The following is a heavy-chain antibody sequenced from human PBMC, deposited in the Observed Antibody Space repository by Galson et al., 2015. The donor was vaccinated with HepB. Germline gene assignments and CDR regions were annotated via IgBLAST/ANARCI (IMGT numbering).Heavy chain of an antibody. CDR3: ARLLGADGNYFFDP. Sequence: SLRLSCAASGFTFSSYSMNWVRQAPGRGLEWVSSIGVSTTSIYYADSVMGRFTISRDNAKNSLYLQMNNLRAEDTAVYYCARLLGADGNYFFDPWGQGTLVTVSS. CDR2: IGVSTTSI. V-gene: IGHV3-21*01. CDR1: GFTFSSYS. D-gene: IGHD4-17*01. J-gene: IGHJ5*02.